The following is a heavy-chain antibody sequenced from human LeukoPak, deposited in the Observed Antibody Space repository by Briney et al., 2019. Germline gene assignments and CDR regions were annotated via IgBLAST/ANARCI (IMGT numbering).Heavy chain of an antibody. D-gene: IGHD3-9*01. V-gene: IGHV2-26*01. J-gene: IGHJ4*02. CDR1: GFSLSHARMG. CDR2: IFSNDEK. Sequence: SGPVLVKPTETLTLTCTVSGFSLSHARMGVSWIRQPPGKALEWLAHIFSNDEKSYSTSLKSRLTISKDTSKSQVVLTMTNMDPVDTATYYCALTLSSVPNFDYWGQGTLVTVSS. CDR3: ALTLSSVPNFDY.